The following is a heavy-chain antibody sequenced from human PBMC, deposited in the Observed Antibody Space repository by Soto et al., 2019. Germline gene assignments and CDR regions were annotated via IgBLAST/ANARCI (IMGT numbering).Heavy chain of an antibody. CDR3: ARDGPMPPERGGGSSLNWFDP. J-gene: IGHJ5*02. D-gene: IGHD2-15*01. Sequence: QVQLVQSGAEVKKPGASVKVSCKASGYTFTSYGISWVRQAPGQGLEWMGWISAYNGNTNYAQKLQGRVTMTTDTSTSTAYMELRSLRSDDTAVYYCARDGPMPPERGGGSSLNWFDPWGQGTLVTVSS. V-gene: IGHV1-18*01. CDR1: GYTFTSYG. CDR2: ISAYNGNT.